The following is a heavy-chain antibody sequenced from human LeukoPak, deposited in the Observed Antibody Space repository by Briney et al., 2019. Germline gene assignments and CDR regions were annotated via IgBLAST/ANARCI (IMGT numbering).Heavy chain of an antibody. CDR3: ARDLNAVVIWRSDAFDI. J-gene: IGHJ3*02. Sequence: GGSLRLSCAASGFTFSSYAMHWVRQAPGKGLEWVAVISYDGSNKYYADSVKGRFTISRDNSKNTLYLQMNSLRAEDTAVYYCARDLNAVVIWRSDAFDIWGQGTMVTVSS. CDR2: ISYDGSNK. D-gene: IGHD4-23*01. V-gene: IGHV3-30*04. CDR1: GFTFSSYA.